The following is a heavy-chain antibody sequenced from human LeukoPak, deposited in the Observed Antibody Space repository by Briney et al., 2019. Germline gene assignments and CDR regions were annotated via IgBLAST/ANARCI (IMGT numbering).Heavy chain of an antibody. CDR1: GGSISSGDYY. CDR3: AREISYYDSSGYYSTFDY. D-gene: IGHD3-22*01. J-gene: IGHJ4*02. V-gene: IGHV4-30-4*01. Sequence: PSQTLSLTCTVSGGSISSGDYYWSWIRQPPGKGLEWIGSIYYSGSTYYSPSLKSRVTISVDTSKNQFSLKLSSVTAADTAVYYCAREISYYDSSGYYSTFDYWGQGTLVTVSS. CDR2: IYYSGST.